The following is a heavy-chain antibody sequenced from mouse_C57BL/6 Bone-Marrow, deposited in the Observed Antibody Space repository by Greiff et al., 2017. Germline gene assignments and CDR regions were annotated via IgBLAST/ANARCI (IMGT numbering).Heavy chain of an antibody. Sequence: QVQLQQSGAELVRPGTSVKVSCKASGYAFTNYLIEWVKQRPGQGLEWIGVINPGSGGTNYNEKFKGKATLTADKSSSTAYMQLSSLTSEDSAVYCCARLIYYDYDYFDYGGQGTTLTVSS. CDR2: INPGSGGT. V-gene: IGHV1-54*01. CDR3: ARLIYYDYDYFDY. CDR1: GYAFTNYL. J-gene: IGHJ2*01. D-gene: IGHD2-4*01.